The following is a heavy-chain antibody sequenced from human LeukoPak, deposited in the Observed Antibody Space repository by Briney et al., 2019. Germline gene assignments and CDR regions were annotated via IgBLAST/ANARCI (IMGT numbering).Heavy chain of an antibody. D-gene: IGHD1-26*01. CDR2: IYYSGST. Sequence: NPSETLSLTCTVSGGSISSSSYYWGCIRQPPGKGLECIGSIYYSGSTYYNPSLKSRVTISVDTSKNQFSLKLSSVTAADTAVYYCARRGGGATPSWFDPWGQGTLVTVSS. CDR3: ARRGGGATPSWFDP. CDR1: GGSISSSSYY. V-gene: IGHV4-39*01. J-gene: IGHJ5*02.